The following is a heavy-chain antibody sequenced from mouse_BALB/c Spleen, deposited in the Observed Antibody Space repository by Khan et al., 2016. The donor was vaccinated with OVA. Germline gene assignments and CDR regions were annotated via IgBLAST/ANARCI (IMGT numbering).Heavy chain of an antibody. Sequence: QIQLVQSGPELKKPGETVRISCKASGYTFTTAGMQWVQKMPGKGLKWIGWINTHSGVPKYAEDFKGRFVFSLETSASTAYLQITNLKNEDTATYFCASGGAAFYRNDGGAMDSWGQGTSVTGSS. CDR3: ASGGAAFYRNDGGAMDS. CDR2: INTHSGVP. J-gene: IGHJ4*01. V-gene: IGHV9-4*02. D-gene: IGHD2-14*01. CDR1: GYTFTTAG.